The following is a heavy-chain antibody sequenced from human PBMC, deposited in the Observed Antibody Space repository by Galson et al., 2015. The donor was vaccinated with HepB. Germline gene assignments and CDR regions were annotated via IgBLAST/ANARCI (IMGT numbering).Heavy chain of an antibody. J-gene: IGHJ5*02. CDR1: GFTFSSYA. V-gene: IGHV3-30-3*01. Sequence: SLRLSCAASGFTFSSYAMHWVRQAPGKGLEWVAVISYDGSNKYYADSVKGRFTISRDNSKNTLYLQMNSLRAEDTAVYYCARELVVVPPGGWFDPWGQGTLVTVSS. CDR2: ISYDGSNK. D-gene: IGHD2-15*01. CDR3: ARELVVVPPGGWFDP.